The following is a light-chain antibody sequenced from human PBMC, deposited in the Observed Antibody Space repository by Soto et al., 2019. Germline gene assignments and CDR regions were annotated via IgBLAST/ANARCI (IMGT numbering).Light chain of an antibody. CDR1: SSDVGGYNH. CDR3: CSNTASTTRT. Sequence: QSALTQPAPVSGSPGQSITISCTGTSSDVGGYNHVSWYQHHPGKAPKLMIYEVTKRPSGVSNRFSGSKSGDTASLTISGLKADDEADYYCCSNTASTTRTFGNGNKVTGL. CDR2: EVT. J-gene: IGLJ1*01. V-gene: IGLV2-14*01.